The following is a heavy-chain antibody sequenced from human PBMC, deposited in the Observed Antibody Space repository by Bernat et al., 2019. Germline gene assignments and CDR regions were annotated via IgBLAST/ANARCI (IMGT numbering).Heavy chain of an antibody. J-gene: IGHJ4*02. CDR1: GFTFDVYA. CDR2: ISWNSGSI. D-gene: IGHD6-6*01. Sequence: EVQLVESGGGLVQPGRSLRLSCAASGFTFDVYAMHWVRQAPGKGREWVSGISWNSGSIGYADSVKGRFTISTDNAKTSLYLQMNSLRAEDTALYYCAKDYSSSSFDAQFDYWGQGTLVTVSS. V-gene: IGHV3-9*01. CDR3: AKDYSSSSFDAQFDY.